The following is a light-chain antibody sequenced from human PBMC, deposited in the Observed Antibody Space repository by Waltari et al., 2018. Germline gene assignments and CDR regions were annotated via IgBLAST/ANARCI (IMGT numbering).Light chain of an antibody. Sequence: DIQMTQSPSTLSASIGVRVTITCRASPSINNWLAWYQQKPGKAPKVLIYQASTLESGVPSRFSGSGSGTEFTLTIGSLQPDDFATYYCQQYDAYALTFGPGTTVDVK. CDR1: PSINNW. CDR3: QQYDAYALT. V-gene: IGKV1-5*03. J-gene: IGKJ3*01. CDR2: QAS.